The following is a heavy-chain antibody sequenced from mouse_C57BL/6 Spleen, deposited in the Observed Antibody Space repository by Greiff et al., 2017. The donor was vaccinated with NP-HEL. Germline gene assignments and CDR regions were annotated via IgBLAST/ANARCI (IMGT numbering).Heavy chain of an antibody. CDR2: INPNYGTT. CDR1: GYSFTDYN. V-gene: IGHV1-39*01. J-gene: IGHJ1*03. Sequence: EVQLQQSGPELVKPGASVKISCKASGYSFTDYNMNWVKQSNGKSLEWIGVINPNYGTTSYNQKFKGKATLTVDQSSSTAYMQLNSLTSEDSAVYYCAREEEITTVGPRYFDVWGTGTTVTVSS. D-gene: IGHD1-1*01. CDR3: AREEEITTVGPRYFDV.